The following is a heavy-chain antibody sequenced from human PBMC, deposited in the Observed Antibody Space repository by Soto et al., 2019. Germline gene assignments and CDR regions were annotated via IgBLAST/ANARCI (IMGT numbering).Heavy chain of an antibody. J-gene: IGHJ5*02. D-gene: IGHD1-26*01. CDR1: GGTFSSYA. CDR3: ARDRQRIVGATTQHWFDP. Sequence: QVQLVQSGAEVKKPGPSVKVSCKASGGTFSSYAISWVRQAPGQGLEWMGGIIPIFGTANYAQKFQGRVTITADESTSTAYMELRSLRSEDTAVYYCARDRQRIVGATTQHWFDPWGQGTLVTVSS. V-gene: IGHV1-69*12. CDR2: IIPIFGTA.